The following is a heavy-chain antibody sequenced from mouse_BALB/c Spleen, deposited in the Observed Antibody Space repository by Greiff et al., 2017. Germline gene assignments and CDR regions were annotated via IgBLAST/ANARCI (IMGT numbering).Heavy chain of an antibody. Sequence: QVQLQQSAAELARPGASVKMSCKASGYTFTSYTMHWVKQRPGQGLEWIGYINPSSGYTEYNQKFKDKTTLTADKSSSTAYMQLSSLTSEDSAVYYCARGVGNYYAMDYWGQGTSVTVSS. J-gene: IGHJ4*01. D-gene: IGHD2-1*01. CDR3: ARGVGNYYAMDY. CDR2: INPSSGYT. V-gene: IGHV1-4*02. CDR1: GYTFTSYT.